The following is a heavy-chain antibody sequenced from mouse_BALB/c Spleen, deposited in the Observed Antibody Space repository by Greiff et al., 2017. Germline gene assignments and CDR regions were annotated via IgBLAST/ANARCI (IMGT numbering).Heavy chain of an antibody. CDR2: ISSGGSYT. CDR1: GFTFSSYG. J-gene: IGHJ3*01. D-gene: IGHD4-1*01. CDR3: ARQENWVAWFAY. V-gene: IGHV5-6*01. Sequence: EVQVVESGGDLVKPGGSLKLSCAASGFTFSSYGMSWVRQTPDKRLEWVATISSGGSYTYYPDSVKGRFTISRDNAKNTLYLQMSSLKSEDTAMYYCARQENWVAWFAYWGQGTLVTVSA.